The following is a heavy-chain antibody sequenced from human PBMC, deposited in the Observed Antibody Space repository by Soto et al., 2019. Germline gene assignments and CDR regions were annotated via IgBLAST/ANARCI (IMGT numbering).Heavy chain of an antibody. J-gene: IGHJ4*02. CDR1: GFTFSSYA. CDR2: ISGTGSST. V-gene: IGHV3-23*01. Sequence: EVQLLESGGGSVQPGGSLRLSCAASGFTFSSYAMTWVRQAPGKGLEWVSAISGTGSSTNYADSVEGRFTISRDNSKNTLYLQMSSLRAEDTDVYYCAKAGGIAVPGSHLDYWGQGALVSVSS. D-gene: IGHD6-19*01. CDR3: AKAGGIAVPGSHLDY.